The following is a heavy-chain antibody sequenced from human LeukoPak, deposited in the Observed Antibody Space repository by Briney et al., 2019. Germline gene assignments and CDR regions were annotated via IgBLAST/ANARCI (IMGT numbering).Heavy chain of an antibody. Sequence: ASVKVSCKASGYTFTSYGISWVRQAPGQGLEWMGWISAYNGNTNYAQKLQGRVTMTADTSTSTAYMELRSLRSDDTAVYYCATITIFGVVNQRAPLDYWGQGTLVTVSS. J-gene: IGHJ4*02. D-gene: IGHD3-3*01. V-gene: IGHV1-18*01. CDR3: ATITIFGVVNQRAPLDY. CDR2: ISAYNGNT. CDR1: GYTFTSYG.